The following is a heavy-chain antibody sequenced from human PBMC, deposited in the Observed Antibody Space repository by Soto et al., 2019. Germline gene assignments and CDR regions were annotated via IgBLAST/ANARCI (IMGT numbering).Heavy chain of an antibody. Sequence: QVQLQESGPGLVKPSQTLSLTCTVSGDSISRGGYYWNWIRQHPRKGLEWIGYIYHSGSTNYNPSLKSRVTISVDTSKNQLYLELSNVTAADTAVYYCARDGAGAYGLGWFDPWGQGILVTVSS. CDR1: GDSISRGGYY. CDR2: IYHSGST. J-gene: IGHJ5*02. CDR3: ARDGAGAYGLGWFDP. V-gene: IGHV4-31*03. D-gene: IGHD2-21*01.